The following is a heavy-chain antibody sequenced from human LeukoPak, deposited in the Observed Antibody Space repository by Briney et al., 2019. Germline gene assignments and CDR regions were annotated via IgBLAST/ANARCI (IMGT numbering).Heavy chain of an antibody. Sequence: PSETLSLTCTVSGGSISSYYWSWIRQPAGKGLEWIGSIYYSGSTYYNPSLKSRVTISVDTSKNQFSLKLSSVTAADTAVYYCARKGITMVRGVIDAFDIWGQGTMVTVSS. CDR3: ARKGITMVRGVIDAFDI. V-gene: IGHV4-59*05. CDR1: GGSISSYY. J-gene: IGHJ3*02. CDR2: IYYSGST. D-gene: IGHD3-10*01.